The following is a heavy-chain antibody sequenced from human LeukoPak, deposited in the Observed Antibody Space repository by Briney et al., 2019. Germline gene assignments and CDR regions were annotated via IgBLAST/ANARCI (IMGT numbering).Heavy chain of an antibody. CDR1: GYSISSGYY. J-gene: IGHJ3*02. V-gene: IGHV4-38-2*02. Sequence: SETLSLTCTVSGYSISSGYYWGWIRQPPGKGLEWIGSIYHSGSTYYNPSLKSRVTISVDTSKNQFSLKLSSVTAADTAVYYCARAHSSDAFDIWGQGTMVTVSS. CDR3: ARAHSSDAFDI. D-gene: IGHD6-13*01. CDR2: IYHSGST.